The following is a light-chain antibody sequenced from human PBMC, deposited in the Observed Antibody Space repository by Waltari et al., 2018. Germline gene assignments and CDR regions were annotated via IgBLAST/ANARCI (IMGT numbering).Light chain of an antibody. CDR2: DVS. CDR3: CSYAGNYVWV. Sequence: SALTQPAAASGSPGPSVTMPCIVARSHSGRYDIVSWYQQHPGNAPKLVISDVSKRPSGVSDRFSGSKSGDTASLTISGLQFEDEADYYCCSYAGNYVWVFGGGTRLTVL. J-gene: IGLJ3*02. V-gene: IGLV2-23*02. CDR1: RSHSGRYDI.